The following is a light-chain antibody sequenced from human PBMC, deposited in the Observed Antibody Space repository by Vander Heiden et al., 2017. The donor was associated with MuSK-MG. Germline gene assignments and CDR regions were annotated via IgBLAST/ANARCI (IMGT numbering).Light chain of an antibody. Sequence: ELVLTQSPATLPLSLGDRATLPCRASQRVRSYLAWYQQKPGQAPRLLIYDASNSATGIPARFSGSGSGTDFTLTISSLEPEDFAVYYCQQRSNWPLTFGGGTKVEIK. V-gene: IGKV3-11*01. CDR2: DAS. CDR1: QRVRSY. CDR3: QQRSNWPLT. J-gene: IGKJ4*01.